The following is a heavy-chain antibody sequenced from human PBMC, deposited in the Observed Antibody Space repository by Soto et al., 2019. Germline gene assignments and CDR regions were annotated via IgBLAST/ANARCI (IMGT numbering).Heavy chain of an antibody. V-gene: IGHV4-34*01. D-gene: IGHD5-18*01. CDR2: INHSGST. CDR1: GGSFSGYY. CDR3: ARAGRGYSYGYYFDY. Sequence: SLTCAVYGGSFSGYYWSWIRQPPGKGLEWIGEINHSGSTNYNPSLKSRVTISVDTSKNQFSLKLSSVTAADTAVYYCARAGRGYSYGYYFDYWGQGTLVTVSS. J-gene: IGHJ4*02.